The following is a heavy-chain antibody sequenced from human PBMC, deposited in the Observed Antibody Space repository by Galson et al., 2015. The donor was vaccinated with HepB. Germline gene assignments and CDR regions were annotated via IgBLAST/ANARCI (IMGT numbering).Heavy chain of an antibody. D-gene: IGHD3-10*01. Sequence: SLRLSCAASGFRFSSFWMSWVRQAPGNALEWVANIKQDGSDKGYVDSVKGRFTISRGNGKNSLYLQMNSLRAEDAAVYYCAREGIGGFDSWGQGTLVTVSS. CDR2: IKQDGSDK. J-gene: IGHJ4*02. CDR3: AREGIGGFDS. V-gene: IGHV3-7*03. CDR1: GFRFSSFW.